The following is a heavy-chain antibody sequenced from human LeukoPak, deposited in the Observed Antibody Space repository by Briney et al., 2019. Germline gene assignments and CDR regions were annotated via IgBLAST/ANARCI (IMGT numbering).Heavy chain of an antibody. Sequence: PGGSLRLSCAASGFTFSSYAMSWVRQAPGKGLEWVSAISGSGGSTYYADSVKGRFTISRDNSKNTLYLQMNSLRAEDTAVYYCPKDSSPLSVVPASKSGFDPWGQGTLVTVSS. J-gene: IGHJ5*02. CDR3: PKDSSPLSVVPASKSGFDP. V-gene: IGHV3-23*01. CDR1: GFTFSSYA. D-gene: IGHD2-2*01. CDR2: ISGSGGST.